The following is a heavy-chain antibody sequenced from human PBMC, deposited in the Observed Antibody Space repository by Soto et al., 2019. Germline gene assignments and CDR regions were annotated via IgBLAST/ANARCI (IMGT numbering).Heavy chain of an antibody. D-gene: IGHD3-22*01. Sequence: SETLSHTYTFSGGSISSYYWSWIRQSTGKGLEWIGYVHYVGTTKYNPSHKSRVTISVDTSKKQFSLNLRSVTAADTAVYYCTRLNYYDTSGYPYFFDYWGQGAPVTVSS. CDR3: TRLNYYDTSGYPYFFDY. CDR1: GGSISSYY. CDR2: VHYVGTT. J-gene: IGHJ4*02. V-gene: IGHV4-59*12.